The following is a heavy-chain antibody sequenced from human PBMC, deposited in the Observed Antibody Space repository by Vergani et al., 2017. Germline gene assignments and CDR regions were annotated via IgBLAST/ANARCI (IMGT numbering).Heavy chain of an antibody. Sequence: EVQLVESGGGLVKPGGSLRVSCAASGFTFSSYSMNWVRQAPGKGLEWVSSISSSSSYKYYADSLKGRFTISRDNAKNSLYMQMNSLRAEDTAVYYCAREGYSYYHYYYYMDVWGKGTTVTVSS. J-gene: IGHJ6*03. V-gene: IGHV3-21*01. CDR2: ISSSSSYK. D-gene: IGHD2-15*01. CDR1: GFTFSSYS. CDR3: AREGYSYYHYYYYMDV.